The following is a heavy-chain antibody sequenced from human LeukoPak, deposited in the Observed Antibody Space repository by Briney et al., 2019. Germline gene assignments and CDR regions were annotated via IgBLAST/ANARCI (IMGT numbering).Heavy chain of an antibody. CDR3: ATRRSSGWYNWFDP. V-gene: IGHV4-31*03. CDR1: GGSISSGGYY. CDR2: IYYSGST. D-gene: IGHD6-19*01. J-gene: IGHJ5*02. Sequence: SETLSLTCTVSGGSISSGGYYWSWIRQHPGKGLEWIGYIYYSGSTYYNPSLKSRVTISVDTSKNQFSLKLSSVTAADTAVYYCATRRSSGWYNWFDPWGQGTLVTVSS.